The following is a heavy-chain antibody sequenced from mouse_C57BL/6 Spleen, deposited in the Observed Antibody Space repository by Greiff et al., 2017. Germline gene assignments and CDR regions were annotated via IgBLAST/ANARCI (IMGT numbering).Heavy chain of an antibody. V-gene: IGHV1-82*01. Sequence: VQLQQSGPELVKPGASVKISCKASGYAFSSSWMNWVKQRPGKGLEWIGRIYPGDGDTNYNGKFKGKATLTADKSSSTAYMQLSSLTSEDSAVYFCARSHYYSNCMNYFDYWGQGTTLTVSS. CDR1: GYAFSSSW. D-gene: IGHD2-5*01. CDR3: ARSHYYSNCMNYFDY. CDR2: IYPGDGDT. J-gene: IGHJ2*01.